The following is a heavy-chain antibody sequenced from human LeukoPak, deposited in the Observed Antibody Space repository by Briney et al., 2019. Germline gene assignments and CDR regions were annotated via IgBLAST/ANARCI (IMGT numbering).Heavy chain of an antibody. CDR3: AKSGLNRFDY. V-gene: IGHV3-11*01. J-gene: IGHJ4*02. CDR2: ISSSNSTI. D-gene: IGHD2-15*01. Sequence: GGSLRLSCGASGFTFSDYYMNWIRQAPGKGLKWVVYISSSNSTIYYADSVKGRFTISRDNAKDSLYVQMNSLRAEDTAVYYCAKSGLNRFDYWGQGTLVTVSS. CDR1: GFTFSDYY.